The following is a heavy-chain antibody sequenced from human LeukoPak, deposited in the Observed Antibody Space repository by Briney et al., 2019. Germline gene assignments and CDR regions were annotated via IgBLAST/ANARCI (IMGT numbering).Heavy chain of an antibody. J-gene: IGHJ6*02. CDR1: XXTFTSXX. V-gene: IGHV1-18*01. D-gene: IGHD2-8*01. CDR3: ARSTNNYGDYYGMDV. CDR2: ISAYNGNT. Sequence: VXVSCKXXXXTFTSXXISWVRQAPGQGLEWMGWISAYNGNTNYAQKLQGRVTMTTDTSTSTAYMELRSLRSDDTAVYYCARSTNNYGDYYGMDVWGQGTTVTVSS.